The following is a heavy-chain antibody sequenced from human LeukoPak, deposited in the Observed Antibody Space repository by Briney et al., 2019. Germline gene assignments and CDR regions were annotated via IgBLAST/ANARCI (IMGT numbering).Heavy chain of an antibody. CDR2: IVYNGNT. Sequence: PSETLSLTCTVSGGSISSTTHYWGWMRRPPGKGLEWIGSIVYNGNTYDNSPLKRRLPISVATSKSQFPLRLTYVTAADTAIYYCPKHGVESLAVAGRGWFDPWGQGTLVTVSS. D-gene: IGHD6-19*01. CDR1: GGSISSTTHY. J-gene: IGHJ5*02. CDR3: PKHGVESLAVAGRGWFDP. V-gene: IGHV4-39*01.